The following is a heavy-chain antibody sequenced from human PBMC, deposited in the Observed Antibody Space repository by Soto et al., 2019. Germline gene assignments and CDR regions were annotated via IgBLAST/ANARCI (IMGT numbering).Heavy chain of an antibody. V-gene: IGHV3-30-3*01. CDR2: MSYDGSNK. CDR1: GFTFSSYA. D-gene: IGHD3-16*01. Sequence: QVQLVESGGGVVQPGRSLRLSCAAFGFTFSSYAMHWVRRAPGKGLEWMAVMSYDGSNKYYADSVKGRFTISRDNSKNTLYLQMNSLRPEDTALYYCARDGGAYWGQGTLVIVSS. J-gene: IGHJ4*02. CDR3: ARDGGAY.